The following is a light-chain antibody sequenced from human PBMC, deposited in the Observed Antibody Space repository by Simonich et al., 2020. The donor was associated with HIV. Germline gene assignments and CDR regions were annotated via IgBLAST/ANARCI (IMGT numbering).Light chain of an antibody. CDR1: RGPRNYA. J-gene: IGLJ3*02. CDR2: LNSDGSH. Sequence: QLVLTQSPSASASLGASVKLTCTLSRGPRNYAIAWHQQQPEKGPRYLMKLNSDGSHSKGDGIPDRFSGSGSGAERYLTISSLQSEDEADDYCQTWGTGIQGVFGGGTKLTVL. V-gene: IGLV4-69*01. CDR3: QTWGTGIQGV.